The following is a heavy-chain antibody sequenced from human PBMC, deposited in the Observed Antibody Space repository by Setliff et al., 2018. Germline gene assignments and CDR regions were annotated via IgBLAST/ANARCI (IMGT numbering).Heavy chain of an antibody. CDR3: ARGGDSGSYFLANHDAFDI. CDR2: IYYSGST. V-gene: IGHV4-61*05. D-gene: IGHD1-26*01. J-gene: IGHJ3*02. Sequence: PSETLSLTCTVSGGSINSTNHYWSWIRQPPGKGLEWIGYIYYSGSTNYNPSLKSRVTISVDTSKNQFSLKLSSVTAADTAVYYCARGGDSGSYFLANHDAFDIWGQGTMVTVSS. CDR1: GGSINSTNHY.